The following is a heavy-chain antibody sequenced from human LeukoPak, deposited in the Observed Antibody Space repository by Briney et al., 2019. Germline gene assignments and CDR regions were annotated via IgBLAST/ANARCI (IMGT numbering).Heavy chain of an antibody. J-gene: IGHJ5*02. CDR3: ARGGGVIAAAGIGSWFDP. CDR1: GGSISSSSYN. CDR2: IYYSGST. V-gene: IGHV4-39*07. Sequence: SETLSLTCTISGGSISSSSYNWGWIRQTPGKGLEWIGSIYYSGSTYYNPSLKSRVTISVDTSKNQFSLKLSSVTAADTAVYYCARGGGVIAAAGIGSWFDPWGQGTLVTVSS. D-gene: IGHD6-13*01.